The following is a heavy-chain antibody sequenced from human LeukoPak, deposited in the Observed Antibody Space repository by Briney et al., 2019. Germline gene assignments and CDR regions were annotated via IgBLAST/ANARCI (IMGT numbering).Heavy chain of an antibody. D-gene: IGHD4-17*01. CDR3: VKHGAFCLYY. V-gene: IGHV4-4*02. CDR2: IDHNGTT. Sequence: SETLSLTCAVSGDSVSSRSWWSWVRQPPGKGLEWIGEIDHNGTTSYDPSLQSRVDISLDKSNNQFSLKLSSVTAADTAVYYCVKHGAFCLYYWGQGTLVTVSS. CDR1: GDSVSSRSW. J-gene: IGHJ4*02.